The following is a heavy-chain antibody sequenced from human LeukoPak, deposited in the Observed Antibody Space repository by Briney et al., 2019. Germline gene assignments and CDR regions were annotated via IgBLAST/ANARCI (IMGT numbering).Heavy chain of an antibody. CDR1: GYTFTY. V-gene: IGHV1-46*01. CDR3: ARELRGNWNALDS. D-gene: IGHD1-20*01. Sequence: ASVKVSCKTSGYTFTYMHWVRQAPGQGLEWMGLINPNGGGTNYAQKFQGRVTMTRDTSTSTVYMELSSLRSEDTDVYYCARELRGNWNALDSWGQGTLVTVSS. CDR2: INPNGGGT. J-gene: IGHJ4*02.